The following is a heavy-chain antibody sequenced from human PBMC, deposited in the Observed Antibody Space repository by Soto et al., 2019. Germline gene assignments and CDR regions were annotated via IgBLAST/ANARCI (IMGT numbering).Heavy chain of an antibody. V-gene: IGHV4-34*01. Sequence: SETLSLTCAVYGGSFSGYYWSWIRQPPGKGLEWIGEINHSGSTNYNPSLKSRVTISVDTSKNQFSLKLSSVTAADTAVYYCARGRWDGITGTTSFEGTSVIDYWGQGTLVTVSS. CDR3: ARGRWDGITGTTSFEGTSVIDY. CDR2: INHSGST. D-gene: IGHD1-7*01. CDR1: GGSFSGYY. J-gene: IGHJ4*02.